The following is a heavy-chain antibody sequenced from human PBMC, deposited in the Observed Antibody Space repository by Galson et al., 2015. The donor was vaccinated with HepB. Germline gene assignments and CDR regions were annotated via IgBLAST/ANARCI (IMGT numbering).Heavy chain of an antibody. J-gene: IGHJ4*02. Sequence: SVKASCKASGYTFTGYYMHWVRQAPGQGLEWVGWINPNSGGTNYAQKFQGRVTMTRDTSISTAYMELSRLRSDDTAVYYCARDAAAAGTVDYWGQGTLVTVSS. V-gene: IGHV1-2*02. CDR2: INPNSGGT. CDR1: GYTFTGYY. CDR3: ARDAAAAGTVDY. D-gene: IGHD6-13*01.